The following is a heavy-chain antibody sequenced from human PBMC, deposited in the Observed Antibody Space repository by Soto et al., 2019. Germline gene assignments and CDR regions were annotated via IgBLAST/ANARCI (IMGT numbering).Heavy chain of an antibody. J-gene: IGHJ4*02. V-gene: IGHV3-23*01. CDR2: ISGSGGST. CDR1: GFTFSSYA. Sequence: GGSLRLSCAASGFTFSSYAMSWVRQAPGKGLEWVSGISGSGGSTYYADSVKGRFTISRDNSKNTLYLQMNSLRAEDTAVYYCSKLSFGVRGVIKDYRGQGTLVTVSS. D-gene: IGHD3-10*01. CDR3: SKLSFGVRGVIKDY.